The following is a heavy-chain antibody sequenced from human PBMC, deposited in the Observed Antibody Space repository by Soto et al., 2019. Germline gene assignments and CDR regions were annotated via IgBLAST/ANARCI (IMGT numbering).Heavy chain of an antibody. CDR2: ISSSGGST. D-gene: IGHD6-6*01. Sequence: EVQLLESGGGLVQPGGSLRLSCAASGFTFSSYAMSWVRQAPGKGLEWVSAISSSGGSTYYPDSVKGRFTISRDNSKNTPFLQKNSLRAEDTAVYYCTNRKIPTRPWGPAFDVWGQGTMVTVSS. V-gene: IGHV3-23*01. CDR3: TNRKIPTRPWGPAFDV. J-gene: IGHJ3*01. CDR1: GFTFSSYA.